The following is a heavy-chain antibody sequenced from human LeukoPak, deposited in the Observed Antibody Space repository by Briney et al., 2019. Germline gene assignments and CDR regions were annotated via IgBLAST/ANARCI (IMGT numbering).Heavy chain of an antibody. V-gene: IGHV3-53*01. CDR3: ALRSSTSWCLRD. CDR2: IYSGGNT. Sequence: PGGSLRLSCAASGFTVSSNYMSWVRQAPGKGLEWVSVIYSGGNTYYADSVKGRFTISRDNSKNTLYLQMNSLRAEDTAVYYRALRSSTSWCLRDWGQGTLVTVSS. CDR1: GFTVSSNY. D-gene: IGHD2-2*01. J-gene: IGHJ4*02.